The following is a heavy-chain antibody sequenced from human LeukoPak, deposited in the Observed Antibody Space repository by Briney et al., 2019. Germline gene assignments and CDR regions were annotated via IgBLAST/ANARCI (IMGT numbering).Heavy chain of an antibody. Sequence: GGSLRLSCTTSGFTFGDYALTWVRQAPGKGLEWVSSISIGGGSTFYADSVKGRFTISRDNSKNTLFLQMNSLRAEDTALYYCARRVEKIWGSPFDCWGQGTLVTVSS. CDR3: ARRVEKIWGSPFDC. V-gene: IGHV3-23*01. D-gene: IGHD7-27*01. CDR1: GFTFGDYA. J-gene: IGHJ4*02. CDR2: ISIGGGST.